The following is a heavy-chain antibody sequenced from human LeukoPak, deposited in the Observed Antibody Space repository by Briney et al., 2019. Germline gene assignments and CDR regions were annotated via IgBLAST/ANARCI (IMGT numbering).Heavy chain of an antibody. V-gene: IGHV4-59*01. J-gene: IGHJ4*02. CDR2: IYYSGST. Sequence: PSETLSLTCTVSGGSISSYYWSWIRQPPGKGLEWIGYIYYSGSTNYNPSLKSRVTISVDTSKNQFSLKLSSVTAADTAVYYCAALYYYGSGSYEAVFDYWGRGTLVTVSS. CDR1: GGSISSYY. CDR3: AALYYYGSGSYEAVFDY. D-gene: IGHD3-10*01.